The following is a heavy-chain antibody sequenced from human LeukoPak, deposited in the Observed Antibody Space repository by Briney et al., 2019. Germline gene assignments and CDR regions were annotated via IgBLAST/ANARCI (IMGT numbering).Heavy chain of an antibody. Sequence: ASVKVSCKASGYTFTGYYMHWVRQAPGQGLEWMGWINPNSGGTNYAQKFQGRVTMTRDTSISTAYMELSRLRSDDTAVYYCERDAIAAAGTQLPYYYYYMDVWGKGTTVTISS. CDR1: GYTFTGYY. CDR2: INPNSGGT. V-gene: IGHV1-2*02. D-gene: IGHD6-13*01. CDR3: ERDAIAAAGTQLPYYYYYMDV. J-gene: IGHJ6*03.